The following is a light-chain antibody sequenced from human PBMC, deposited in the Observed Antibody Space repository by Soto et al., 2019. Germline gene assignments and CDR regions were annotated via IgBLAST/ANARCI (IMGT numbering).Light chain of an antibody. J-gene: IGLJ1*01. CDR2: DVS. CDR1: GSDVGGYNY. CDR3: SSYTSSSTPYV. V-gene: IGLV2-14*01. Sequence: QSALTQPASVSGSPGQSITISCTGTGSDVGGYNYVSWYQQHPGKAPKLMIYDVSNRPSGVSNRFSGSKSGNTASLTISGLQAEDEADYYCSSYTSSSTPYVFGPGTKLTVL.